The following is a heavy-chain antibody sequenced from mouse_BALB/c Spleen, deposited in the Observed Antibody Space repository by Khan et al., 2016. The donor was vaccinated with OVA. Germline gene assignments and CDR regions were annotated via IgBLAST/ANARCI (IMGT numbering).Heavy chain of an antibody. J-gene: IGHJ3*01. CDR2: IDPENGET. CDR1: GFNIKDYY. CDR3: ARSGYSAWFAY. V-gene: IGHV14-1*02. Sequence: MQLEESGAELVRPGALVKLSCKASGFNIKDYYIHWVKQRPEQGLEWIGWIDPENGETVYDPKFQGKAIITADTSSNTAYLHLSSLTSEDTAVYYCARSGYSAWFAYWGQGALVTVSS.